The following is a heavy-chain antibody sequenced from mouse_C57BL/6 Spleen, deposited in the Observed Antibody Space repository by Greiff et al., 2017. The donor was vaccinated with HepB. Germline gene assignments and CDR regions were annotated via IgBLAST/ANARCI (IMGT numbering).Heavy chain of an antibody. J-gene: IGHJ3*01. CDR1: GYAFSSSW. V-gene: IGHV1-82*01. CDR2: IYPGDGDT. Sequence: QVQLQQSGPELVKPGASVKISCKASGYAFSSSWMNWVKQRPGKGLEWIGRIYPGDGDTNYNGKFKGKATLTADKSSSTAYMQLSSLTSEDSAVSFCARSLIWPAWFAYWGQGTLVTVSA. CDR3: ARSLIWPAWFAY.